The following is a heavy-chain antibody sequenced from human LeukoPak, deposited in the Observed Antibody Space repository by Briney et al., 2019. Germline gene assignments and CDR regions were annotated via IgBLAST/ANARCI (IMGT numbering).Heavy chain of an antibody. J-gene: IGHJ4*02. Sequence: SETLSLTCTVSGGSIRSGGYYWSWIRQHPGKGLEWIGYIYYSGNAYYNPSLKSRVTISVDTSKNQFSLKLSSVTAADTAVYYCARAGYDSSGYSTYYFDYWGQGTLVTASS. CDR3: ARAGYDSSGYSTYYFDY. CDR1: GGSIRSGGYY. CDR2: IYYSGNA. V-gene: IGHV4-31*03. D-gene: IGHD3-22*01.